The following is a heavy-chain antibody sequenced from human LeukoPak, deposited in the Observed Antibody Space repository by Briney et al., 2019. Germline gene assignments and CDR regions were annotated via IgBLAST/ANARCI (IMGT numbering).Heavy chain of an antibody. CDR3: TREPLYCSGGSCHNWFDP. D-gene: IGHD2-15*01. J-gene: IGHJ5*02. Sequence: PGGSLRLSCTASGFTFGDYAMSWVRQAPGKGLEWVGFIRSKAYGGTTEYAASVKGRFTISRDDSKSIAYLQMNSLKTEDTAVYYCTREPLYCSGGSCHNWFDPWGQGTLVTVSS. V-gene: IGHV3-49*04. CDR2: IRSKAYGGTT. CDR1: GFTFGDYA.